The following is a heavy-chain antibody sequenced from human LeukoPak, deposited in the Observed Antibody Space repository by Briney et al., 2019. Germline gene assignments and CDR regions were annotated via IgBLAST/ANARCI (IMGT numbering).Heavy chain of an antibody. V-gene: IGHV1-69*13. CDR1: GGTFSSYA. CDR2: IIPIFGTA. J-gene: IGHJ6*02. CDR3: ASLGQPTVTTISYGMDV. D-gene: IGHD4-17*01. Sequence: ASVKVYCKASGGTFSSYAISWVRQAPGQGLEWMGGIIPIFGTANYAQKFQGRVTITADESTSTAYMELSSLRSEDTAVYYCASLGQPTVTTISYGMDVWGQGTTVTVSS.